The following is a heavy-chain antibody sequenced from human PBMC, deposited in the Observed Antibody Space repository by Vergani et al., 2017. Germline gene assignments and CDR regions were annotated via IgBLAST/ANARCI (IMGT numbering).Heavy chain of an antibody. CDR2: VKQDVSDK. J-gene: IGHJ6*03. V-gene: IGHV3-7*01. Sequence: EVELVESGGKLVQPGGSLRLSCATSGFPFSFYWMSWVRQAPGKGLEWVPNVKQDVSDKYYVDSVKGRFTISRDNAKNILYLEMKGLRAEDTALYYCARVRYYCSGDCRPGEYYYYMDVWGKGTTVTVSS. CDR3: ARVRYYCSGDCRPGEYYYYMDV. D-gene: IGHD2-21*01. CDR1: GFPFSFYW.